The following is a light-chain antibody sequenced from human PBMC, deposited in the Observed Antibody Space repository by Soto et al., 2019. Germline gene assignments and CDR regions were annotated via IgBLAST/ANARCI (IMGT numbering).Light chain of an antibody. CDR1: SSNIGAGYD. V-gene: IGLV1-40*01. CDR3: QSYDSSLHV. J-gene: IGLJ1*01. Sequence: QSVLTQPPSVSGAPGQRVTISCTGSSSNIGAGYDVHWYQQLPGTAPKLLIYGNSNRPSGVPDRFSGSKSGTSASLAITGLQAEDEAAYYCQSYDSSLHVSGTGTKATVL. CDR2: GNS.